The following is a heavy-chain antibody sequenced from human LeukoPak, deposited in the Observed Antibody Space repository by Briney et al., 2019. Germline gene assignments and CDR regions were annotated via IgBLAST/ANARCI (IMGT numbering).Heavy chain of an antibody. V-gene: IGHV3-66*04. Sequence: PGGSLRLSCAASGFTVSTKYMSWVRQAPGKGLEWVSLIYSGGSTYYADSVKGRFTMSRDDSKNTLYLQMNTLRAEDTAVYYCARRYSTSWGLDYWGQGTPVTVSS. J-gene: IGHJ4*02. D-gene: IGHD6-13*01. CDR2: IYSGGST. CDR3: ARRYSTSWGLDY. CDR1: GFTVSTKY.